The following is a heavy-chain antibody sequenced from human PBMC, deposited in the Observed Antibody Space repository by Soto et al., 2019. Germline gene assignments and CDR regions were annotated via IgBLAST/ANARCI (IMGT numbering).Heavy chain of an antibody. CDR3: ARRYGGAFDI. D-gene: IGHD4-17*01. CDR1: GGSISSYY. J-gene: IGHJ3*02. V-gene: IGHV4-59*08. Sequence: QVQLQESGPGLVKPSETLSLTCTVSGGSISSYYWSWIRQPPGKGLEWIGYIYYSGSTNYNPSLKRRVTISVATSINQFSLGLSSVTAADTAVYYCARRYGGAFDIWGRGTMVTVSS. CDR2: IYYSGST.